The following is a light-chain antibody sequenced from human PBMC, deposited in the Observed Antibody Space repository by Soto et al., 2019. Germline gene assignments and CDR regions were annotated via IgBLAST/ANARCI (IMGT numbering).Light chain of an antibody. Sequence: AIHMTQSPSSLSASVGDTVSITCRASQGIGRDLSWYQQKKGEAPNILLYSASYTHNSVPSRFRGSGAGADFTLPTSTLQPADVATYYCLHQYHCPRTFGHGSKVHF. V-gene: IGKV1-6*01. CDR1: QGIGRD. J-gene: IGKJ3*01. CDR3: LHQYHCPRT. CDR2: SAS.